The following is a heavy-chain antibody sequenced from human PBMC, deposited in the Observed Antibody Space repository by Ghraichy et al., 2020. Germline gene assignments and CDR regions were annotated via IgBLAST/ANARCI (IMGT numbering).Heavy chain of an antibody. Sequence: SETLSLTCTVSGYSISSGYYWGWIRQPPGKGLEWIGSIYHSGSTYYNPSLKSRVTISVDTSKNQFSLKLSSVTAADTAVYYCARDQSNYYYGMDVWGQGTTVTVSS. CDR1: GYSISSGYY. V-gene: IGHV4-38-2*02. CDR3: ARDQSNYYYGMDV. CDR2: IYHSGST. J-gene: IGHJ6*02.